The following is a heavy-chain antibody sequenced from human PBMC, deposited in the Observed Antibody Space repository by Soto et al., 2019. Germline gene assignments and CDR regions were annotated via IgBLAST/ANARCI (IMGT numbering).Heavy chain of an antibody. CDR3: AKTEGGYCSSTSCYDPSYYYYYMDV. CDR2: ISWNSGSI. Sequence: GGSLRLSCAASGFTFDDYAMHWVRQAPGKGLEWVSGISWNSGSIGYADSVKGRFTISRDNSKNTLYLQMNSLRAEDTAVYYCAKTEGGYCSSTSCYDPSYYYYYMDVWGKGTTVTVSS. CDR1: GFTFDDYA. J-gene: IGHJ6*03. V-gene: IGHV3-9*01. D-gene: IGHD2-2*01.